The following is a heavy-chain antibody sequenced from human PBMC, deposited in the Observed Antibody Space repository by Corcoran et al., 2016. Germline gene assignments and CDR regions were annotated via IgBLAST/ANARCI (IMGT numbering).Heavy chain of an antibody. CDR3: AGRGGSGGSFDY. D-gene: IGHD3-10*01. J-gene: IGHJ4*02. CDR1: GGSVSSSDSY. CDR2: IYYNGNT. Sequence: QVQLQESGPGLVKPSETLSLTCTVSGGSVSSSDSYWIWIRQPPGKGLEWIGNIYYNGNTNDNPSLKSRVTISIDTSKNQFSLNLTSVTAADTAVYYCAGRGGSGGSFDYWGQGTLVTVSS. V-gene: IGHV4-61*08.